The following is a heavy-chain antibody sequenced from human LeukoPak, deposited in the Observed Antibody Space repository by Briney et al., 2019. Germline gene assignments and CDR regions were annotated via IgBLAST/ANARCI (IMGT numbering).Heavy chain of an antibody. CDR2: ISYDGSNK. CDR1: GFTFSSYA. D-gene: IGHD6-13*01. V-gene: IGHV3-30*04. Sequence: GGSLRLSCAASGFTFSSYAMHWVRQAPGKGLEWVAVISYDGSNKYYADSVKGRFTISRDNSKNTLYLQMNSLRAEDTAVYYCARAAYSSTWYSRYFDLWGRGTLVTVSS. J-gene: IGHJ2*01. CDR3: ARAAYSSTWYSRYFDL.